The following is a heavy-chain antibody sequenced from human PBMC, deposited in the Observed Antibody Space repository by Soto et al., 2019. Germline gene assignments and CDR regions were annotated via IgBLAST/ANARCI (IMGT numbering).Heavy chain of an antibody. CDR3: ARFRGSYGMDV. D-gene: IGHD3-10*01. V-gene: IGHV1-69*02. CDR1: GGTFSSYT. Sequence: QVQLVQSGAEVKKPGSSVKVSCKGSGGTFSSYTISWVRQAPGQGLEWMGRIIPILGIANHAQKFQGRVTITADKSTSTAYMELSSLISEDTAVYSCARFRGSYGMDVWGQGTTVTVSS. J-gene: IGHJ6*02. CDR2: IIPILGIA.